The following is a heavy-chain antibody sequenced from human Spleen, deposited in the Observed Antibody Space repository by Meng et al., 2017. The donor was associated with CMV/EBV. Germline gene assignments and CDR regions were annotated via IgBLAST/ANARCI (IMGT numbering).Heavy chain of an antibody. J-gene: IGHJ6*02. CDR3: AKVLGRGVVVGGSYGMDV. V-gene: IGHV3-23*01. CDR2: ISGSGGST. CDR1: GFTFSSYA. Sequence: GESLKISCAASGFTFSSYAMSWVRQAPGKGLEWVSAISGSGGSTYYADSVKGRFTISRDNSKNTLYLQVNSLRAEDTAVYYCAKVLGRGVVVGGSYGMDVWGQGTTVTVSS. D-gene: IGHD3-22*01.